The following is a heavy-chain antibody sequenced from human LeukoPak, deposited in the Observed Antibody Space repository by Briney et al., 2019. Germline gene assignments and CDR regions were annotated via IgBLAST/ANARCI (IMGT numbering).Heavy chain of an antibody. Sequence: GGSLRLSCAASGFTFSDHYMDWVRQAPGKGLEWVGRTRNKANSYTTEYAASVKDRFIISRDDSTNSLYLQMNSLKTEDTAVYYCARVFTNSWSGTVCDYWGQGTLVTVSS. CDR3: ARVFTNSWSGTVCDY. CDR2: TRNKANSYTT. V-gene: IGHV3-72*01. CDR1: GFTFSDHY. D-gene: IGHD2-8*01. J-gene: IGHJ4*02.